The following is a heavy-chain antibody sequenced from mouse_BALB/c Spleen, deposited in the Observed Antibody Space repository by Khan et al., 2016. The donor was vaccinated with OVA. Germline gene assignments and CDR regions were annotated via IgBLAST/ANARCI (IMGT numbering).Heavy chain of an antibody. CDR3: ARKDYYDYDPFPY. J-gene: IGHJ3*01. CDR2: ISYSGNT. Sequence: VQLQQSGPGLVKPSQSLSLTCTVTGYSITSEYAWNWIGQFPGNKLEWMGYISYSGNTRYNPSLKSRISITRDTSKNQFFLQLNSVTTEDTATYYCARKDYYDYDPFPYWGQGTLVTVSA. CDR1: GYSITSEYA. V-gene: IGHV3-2*02. D-gene: IGHD2-4*01.